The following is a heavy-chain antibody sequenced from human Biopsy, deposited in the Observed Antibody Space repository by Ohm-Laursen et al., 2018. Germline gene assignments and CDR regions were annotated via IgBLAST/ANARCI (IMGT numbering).Heavy chain of an antibody. CDR1: GDSISSYY. J-gene: IGHJ3*02. Sequence: SQTLSLTCTVSGDSISSYYWSWIRQSPGRGLEWIAYIYYSGSTDYNPSLKSRVTISLDTSKNQFSLKLSSVTAADTAIYYCAREAIGVATAFDIWGQGTMATVSS. CDR3: AREAIGVATAFDI. CDR2: IYYSGST. V-gene: IGHV4-59*01. D-gene: IGHD5-12*01.